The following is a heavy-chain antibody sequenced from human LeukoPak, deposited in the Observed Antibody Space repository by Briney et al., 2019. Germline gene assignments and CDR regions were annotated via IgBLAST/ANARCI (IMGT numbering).Heavy chain of an antibody. V-gene: IGHV1-18*01. CDR1: GYSFPIYG. CDR2: ISGKNGNT. Sequence: ASVKVSCKASGYSFPIYGVSWVRQAPGQGLEWMGWISGKNGNTNYDQYYQGRVTLTTDTSTSTVYMELRSLSSDDTAVYYSASGREGYNPGDYWGQGTLVTVSS. J-gene: IGHJ4*02. D-gene: IGHD5-24*01. CDR3: ASGREGYNPGDY.